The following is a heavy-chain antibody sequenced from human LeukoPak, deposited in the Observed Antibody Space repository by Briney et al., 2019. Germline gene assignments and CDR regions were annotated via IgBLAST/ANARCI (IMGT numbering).Heavy chain of an antibody. D-gene: IGHD2-15*01. CDR3: ARHAGSHNWFDP. CDR1: GGSISSSSYY. CDR2: IYYSGST. J-gene: IGHJ5*02. V-gene: IGHV4-39*01. Sequence: KPSETLSLTCTVSGGSISSSSYYWGWIRQPPGKGLGWIGSIYYSGSTYYNPSLKSRVTISVDTSKNQFSLKLSSVTAADTAVYYCARHAGSHNWFDPWGQGTLVTVSS.